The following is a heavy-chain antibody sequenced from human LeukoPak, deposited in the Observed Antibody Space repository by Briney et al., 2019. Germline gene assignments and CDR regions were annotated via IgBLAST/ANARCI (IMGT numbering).Heavy chain of an antibody. CDR3: AKHGRNDFVDS. CDR2: SSGDGGNT. Sequence: GGSLRLSCAASGFSLRSFAMSWVRQAPGKGLEWVSASSGDGGNTDYANSVKGRFTISRDNSKNTIYLQMNSLRADDTAVYYCAKHGRNDFVDSWGQGTLVTVSS. CDR1: GFSLRSFA. D-gene: IGHD3-3*01. V-gene: IGHV3-23*01. J-gene: IGHJ4*02.